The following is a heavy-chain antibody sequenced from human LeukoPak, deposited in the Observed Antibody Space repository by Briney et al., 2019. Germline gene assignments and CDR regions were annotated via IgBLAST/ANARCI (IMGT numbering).Heavy chain of an antibody. J-gene: IGHJ1*01. D-gene: IGHD6-13*01. Sequence: GGSLRLSCAASGFTFDDYTMHWVRQAPGKGLEWVSLISWDGGSTYYADSVKGRFTISRDNSKSTLYLQMNSPRAEDTAVYYCAKESGSRSYGAYFPHWGQGTLVTVSS. V-gene: IGHV3-43*01. CDR2: ISWDGGST. CDR3: AKESGSRSYGAYFPH. CDR1: GFTFDDYT.